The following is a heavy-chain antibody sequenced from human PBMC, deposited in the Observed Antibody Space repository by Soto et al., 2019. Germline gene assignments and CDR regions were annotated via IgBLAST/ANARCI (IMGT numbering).Heavy chain of an antibody. D-gene: IGHD4-4*01. J-gene: IGHJ4*02. CDR2: INHSGST. V-gene: IGHV4-34*01. CDR3: ARHYREYFDY. CDR1: GGSFSGYY. Sequence: SETLSLTCAVYGGSFSGYYWTWIRQPPGTGLEWIGEINHSGSTNYNPSLKSRVTISVDTSKNQFSLKLTSVTAADTAVYYCARHYREYFDYWGQGTLVTVSS.